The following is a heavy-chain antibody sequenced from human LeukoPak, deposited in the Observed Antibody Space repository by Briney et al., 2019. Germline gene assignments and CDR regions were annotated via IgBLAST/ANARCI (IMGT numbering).Heavy chain of an antibody. CDR1: GGTFISYA. Sequence: ASVKVSCKASGGTFISYAISWVRQAPGQGLEWMGRIIPIFGIANYAQKFQGRVTITADKSTSTAYMELSSLRSEDTAVYYWASSPQYCSGGSCYQAGDYWGQGTLVTVSS. D-gene: IGHD2-15*01. CDR3: ASSPQYCSGGSCYQAGDY. V-gene: IGHV1-69*04. CDR2: IIPIFGIA. J-gene: IGHJ4*02.